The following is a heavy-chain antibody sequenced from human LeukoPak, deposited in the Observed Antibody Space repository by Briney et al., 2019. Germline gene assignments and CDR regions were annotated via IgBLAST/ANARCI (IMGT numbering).Heavy chain of an antibody. CDR3: ARGSYSGSRVRSKGYGMDV. D-gene: IGHD1-26*01. CDR2: MKPNSVNT. Sequence: SVPVSCKASGHTSTSYDIKWVRQATGQGLEWMGWMKPNSVNTGYAQKFQGRVTMTTNTSISTAYIELSTLRSEDTAVYYCARGSYSGSRVRSKGYGMDVWGQGTTVTVSS. V-gene: IGHV1-8*01. J-gene: IGHJ6*02. CDR1: GHTSTSYD.